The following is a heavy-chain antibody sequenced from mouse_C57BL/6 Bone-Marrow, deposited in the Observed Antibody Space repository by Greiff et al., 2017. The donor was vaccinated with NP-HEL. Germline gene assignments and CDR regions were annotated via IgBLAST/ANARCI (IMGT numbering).Heavy chain of an antibody. CDR2: INPSTGGT. D-gene: IGHD1-1*01. J-gene: IGHJ4*01. V-gene: IGHV1-42*01. CDR3: AREGIITTVVALYAMDY. CDR1: GYSFTGYY. Sequence: VQLQQSGPELVKPGASVKISCKASGYSFTGYYMNWVKQSPEKSLEWIGEINPSTGGTTYNQKFKAKATLTVDKSSSTAYMQLKSLTSEDSAVYYCAREGIITTVVALYAMDYWGQGTSVTVSS.